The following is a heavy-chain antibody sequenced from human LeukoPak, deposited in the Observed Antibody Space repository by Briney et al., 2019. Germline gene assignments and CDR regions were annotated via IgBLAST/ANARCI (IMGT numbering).Heavy chain of an antibody. Sequence: SETLSLTCTVSGGSISSGSYYWSWIRQPAGKGLEWIGRIYTSGSTNYNPSLKSRVTISVDTSRNQFSLKLSSVTAADTAVYYCASMYSSGWYYFDSWGQGTPVTVSS. D-gene: IGHD6-19*01. CDR3: ASMYSSGWYYFDS. J-gene: IGHJ4*02. CDR1: GGSISSGSYY. CDR2: IYTSGST. V-gene: IGHV4-61*02.